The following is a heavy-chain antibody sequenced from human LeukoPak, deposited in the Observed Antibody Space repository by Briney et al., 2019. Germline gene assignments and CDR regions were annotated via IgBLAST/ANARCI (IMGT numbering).Heavy chain of an antibody. CDR3: ARARVYSSSSAPKGFDF. CDR2: ISPADSDT. D-gene: IGHD6-6*01. Sequence: GESLKISCKGSGYGFFGYWIGWVRQMPGKSLEWMGIISPADSDTRYSPSFQGQVTISADKSISTAYLQWSSLKASDTAMYYCARARVYSSSSAPKGFDFWGQGTLVTVSS. V-gene: IGHV5-51*01. J-gene: IGHJ4*02. CDR1: GYGFFGYW.